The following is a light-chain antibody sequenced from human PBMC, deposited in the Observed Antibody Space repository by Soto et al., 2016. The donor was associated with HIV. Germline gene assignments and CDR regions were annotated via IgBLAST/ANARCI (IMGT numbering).Light chain of an antibody. J-gene: IGKJ2*01. CDR1: QGISSY. CDR3: LQDYDRPYT. V-gene: IGKV1-6*01. Sequence: IQLTQSPSFLSASVGDRVTITCRASQGISSYLAWYQQKPGKAPKLLIYATSSLGGGVPSRFSGSGSGTDFTLTISSLQPEDSASYFCLQDYDRPYTFGQGTKLEIK. CDR2: ATS.